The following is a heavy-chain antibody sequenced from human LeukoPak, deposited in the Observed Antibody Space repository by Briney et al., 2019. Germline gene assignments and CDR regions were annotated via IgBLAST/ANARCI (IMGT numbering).Heavy chain of an antibody. CDR1: GYTFTSYG. J-gene: IGHJ3*01. D-gene: IGHD6-13*01. V-gene: IGHV1-18*01. CDR2: ISAYNGNT. CDR3: ATSGVAAASLTAFDV. Sequence: ASVKVSCKASGYTFTSYGITWVRQASGQGLEWMGWISAYNGNTNYAQKLQGRVTMTTDTSTNTAYMDLRSLRSDDTAVYYCATSGVAAASLTAFDVWGQGTMVTVSS.